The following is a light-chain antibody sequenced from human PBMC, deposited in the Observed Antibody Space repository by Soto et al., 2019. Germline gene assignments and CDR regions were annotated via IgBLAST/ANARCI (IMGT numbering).Light chain of an antibody. J-gene: IGKJ1*01. Sequence: EIGLTQSPGTLSLSPGERATLSCRASQSVSSSYLAWSQQRPGQAPRLLIYGASSRATGIPDRFSGSGSGTDFTITISRLEPEDYAVYYCQQYGSSSWTFGHGTNVESK. CDR2: GAS. V-gene: IGKV3-20*01. CDR1: QSVSSSY. CDR3: QQYGSSSWT.